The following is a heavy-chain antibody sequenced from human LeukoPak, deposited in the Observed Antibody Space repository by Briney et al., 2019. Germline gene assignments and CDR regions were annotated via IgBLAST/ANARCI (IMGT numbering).Heavy chain of an antibody. CDR1: GDSVSGNSAA. D-gene: IGHD1-26*01. J-gene: IGHJ3*02. CDR3: VREEELGARNDAFNI. CDR2: TYYRSKWYN. Sequence: SQTLSLTCAISGDSVSGNSAAWNWIRQSPSRGLEWLGRTYYRSKWYNNYAVSVKSRITIRPDTSKNQFSLQLNSVTPEDTAVYYCVREEELGARNDAFNIWGQGTMVTVSS. V-gene: IGHV6-1*01.